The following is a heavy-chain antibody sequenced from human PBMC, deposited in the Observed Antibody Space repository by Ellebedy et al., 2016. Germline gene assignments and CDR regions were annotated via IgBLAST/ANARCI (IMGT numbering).Heavy chain of an antibody. CDR2: INWNGGST. J-gene: IGHJ6*02. Sequence: ETLSLTCAASGFTFSDYYMGWVRQAPGKGLEWVSGINWNGGSTGYADSVKGRFTISRDNAKNSLYLQMNSLRAEDTALYYCARGGLTYDFWSLVYGMDVWGQGTTVTVSS. CDR1: GFTFSDYY. D-gene: IGHD3-3*01. CDR3: ARGGLTYDFWSLVYGMDV. V-gene: IGHV3-20*04.